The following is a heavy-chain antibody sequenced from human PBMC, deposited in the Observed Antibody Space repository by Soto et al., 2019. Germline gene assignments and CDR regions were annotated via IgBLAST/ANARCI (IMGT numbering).Heavy chain of an antibody. CDR2: IYHSGST. D-gene: IGHD3-22*01. CDR1: GGSISSGGYS. CDR3: ARGGVDYYDSSGYYFSPYYFDY. J-gene: IGHJ4*02. V-gene: IGHV4-30-2*01. Sequence: PSETLSLTCAVSGGSISSGGYSWSWIRQPPGKSLERIGYIYHSGSTYYNPSLKSRVTISVDRSKNQFSLKLSSVTAADTAVYYCARGGVDYYDSSGYYFSPYYFDYWGQGTLVTVSS.